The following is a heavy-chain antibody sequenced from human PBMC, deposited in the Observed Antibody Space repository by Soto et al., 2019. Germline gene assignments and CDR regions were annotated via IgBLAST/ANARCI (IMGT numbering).Heavy chain of an antibody. V-gene: IGHV4-4*02. D-gene: IGHD3-10*01. CDR3: AKKVWSSTHLWFGP. J-gene: IGHJ5*02. CDR1: GGSISSSNW. CDR2: IYHSGST. Sequence: SETLSLTCAVSGGSISSSNWWSWVRQPPGKGLEWIGEIYHSGSTNYNPSLKSRVTISVDKSKNQFSLKLSSVTAADTAVYYCAKKVWSSTHLWFGPWGPGTLVNASS.